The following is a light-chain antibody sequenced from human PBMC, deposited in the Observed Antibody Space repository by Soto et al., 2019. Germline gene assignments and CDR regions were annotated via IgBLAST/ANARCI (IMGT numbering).Light chain of an antibody. J-gene: IGLJ3*02. CDR3: SSYTSSSTWV. Sequence: QSALTQPASXXXXXXXXXXXXCTGTSSDVGGYNYVSWYQQHPGKAPELMIYEVSNRPSGISNRFSGSKSGNTASLTISGLQAEDEADYYCSSYTSSSTWVFGGGTKLTVL. CDR1: SSDVGGYNY. CDR2: EVS. V-gene: IGLV2-14*01.